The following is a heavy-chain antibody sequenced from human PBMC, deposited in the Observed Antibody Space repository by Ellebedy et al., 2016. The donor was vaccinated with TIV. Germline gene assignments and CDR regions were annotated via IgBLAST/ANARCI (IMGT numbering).Heavy chain of an antibody. CDR2: IYQDGSDK. D-gene: IGHD4-17*01. CDR3: ARRGSYGDYAVQVNNWFDR. V-gene: IGHV3-7*01. J-gene: IGHJ5*02. CDR1: GFSFRSYW. Sequence: GESLKISCEASGFSFRSYWMDWVRQAPGKGLEWVANIYQDGSDKYYVDSVKGRFTISRDNAKNSLYLQLNSLRVEDTAVYYCARRGSYGDYAVQVNNWFDRWGQGTLVTV.